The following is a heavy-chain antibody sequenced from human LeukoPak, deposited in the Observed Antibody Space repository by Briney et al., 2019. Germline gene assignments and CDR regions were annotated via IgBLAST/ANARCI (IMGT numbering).Heavy chain of an antibody. V-gene: IGHV3-33*01. CDR1: GFTFSNYG. J-gene: IGHJ6*02. Sequence: PGRSLRLSCAASGFTFSNYGMHRVRQAPGKGLEWVAVIWYDGSKNYYADSVKGRFTISRDNSKNTLYLQMNSLRVEDTAVYYCARGDYGYFYGMYVWGQGTTVTVSS. CDR2: IWYDGSKN. CDR3: ARGDYGYFYGMYV.